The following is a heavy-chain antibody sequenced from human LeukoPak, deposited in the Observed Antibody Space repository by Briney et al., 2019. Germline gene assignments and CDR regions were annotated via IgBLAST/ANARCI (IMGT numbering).Heavy chain of an antibody. CDR2: ISSSVGII. CDR1: GSTFSSYS. V-gene: IGHV3-48*01. Sequence: GGSLRLSCAASGSTFSSYSMNWVRQAPGKGLEWVSYISSSVGIIYYADSVKGRFTISRDNAEKSLYLQMNSLRAEDTALYYCATYGSSGYRFDYWGQGTLVTVSS. J-gene: IGHJ4*02. CDR3: ATYGSSGYRFDY. D-gene: IGHD5-18*01.